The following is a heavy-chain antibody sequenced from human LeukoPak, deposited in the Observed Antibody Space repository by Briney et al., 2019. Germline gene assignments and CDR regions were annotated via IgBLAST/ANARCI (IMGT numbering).Heavy chain of an antibody. CDR3: ARGGGPIFYYYMDV. J-gene: IGHJ6*03. CDR1: GYTFTDYF. V-gene: IGHV1-2*02. D-gene: IGHD2-15*01. Sequence: ASVKVSCKASGYTFTDYFMNWVRQAPGQGLEWMGWINPNSGGTNYAQKFQGRVTLTRDTSISTTYMELSRLKSDDTAIYYCARGGGPIFYYYMDVWGEGTTVTISS. CDR2: INPNSGGT.